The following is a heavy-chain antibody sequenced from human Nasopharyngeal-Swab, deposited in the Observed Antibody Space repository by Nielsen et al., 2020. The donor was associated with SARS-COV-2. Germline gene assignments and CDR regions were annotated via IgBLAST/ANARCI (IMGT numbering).Heavy chain of an antibody. CDR3: AKEASNPVMVYAARVESDDAFDI. V-gene: IGHV3-23*01. J-gene: IGHJ3*02. Sequence: GGSLRLSCAASGFTFSSYAMSWVRQAPGKGLEWVSVISGSGGSTYYADSVKGRFTISRDNSKNTLYLQMNSLRAEDTAVYYCAKEASNPVMVYAARVESDDAFDIWGQGTMVTVSS. CDR2: ISGSGGST. CDR1: GFTFSSYA. D-gene: IGHD2-8*01.